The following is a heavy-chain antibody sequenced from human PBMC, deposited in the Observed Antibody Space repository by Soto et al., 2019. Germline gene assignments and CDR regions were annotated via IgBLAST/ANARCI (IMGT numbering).Heavy chain of an antibody. CDR3: AKVPYGDYSSGLNWFDP. CDR2: ISGSGGST. J-gene: IGHJ5*02. Sequence: EVQLLESGGGLVQPGGSLRLSCAASGFTFSSYAMSWVRQAPGKGLEWVSAISGSGGSTYYADSVKGRFTISRDNSKNTLYLQMNSLRAEETAVYYCAKVPYGDYSSGLNWFDPWGQGTLVTVSS. V-gene: IGHV3-23*01. CDR1: GFTFSSYA. D-gene: IGHD6-19*01.